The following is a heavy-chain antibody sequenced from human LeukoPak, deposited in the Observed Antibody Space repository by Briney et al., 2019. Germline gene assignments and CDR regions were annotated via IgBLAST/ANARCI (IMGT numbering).Heavy chain of an antibody. CDR2: IYPRDSDT. J-gene: IGHJ4*02. Sequence: GESLKISCKGSGYKFTNYWIAWVRQMPGQGLEWLGIIYPRDSDTRYSPSFQGQVTISVDTSIDTAYLQWSSVRASDTAMYYCARLLAAPYYINFWGQGTLVTVSS. V-gene: IGHV5-51*01. CDR3: ARLLAAPYYINF. CDR1: GYKFTNYW. D-gene: IGHD6-25*01.